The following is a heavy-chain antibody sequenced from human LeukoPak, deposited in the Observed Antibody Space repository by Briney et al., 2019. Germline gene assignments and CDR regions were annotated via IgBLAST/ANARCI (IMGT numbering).Heavy chain of an antibody. CDR1: GFTFSSYC. Sequence: KAGGSLSLACAASGFTFSSYCMSWVRQAPGKGLEWVANIKQDESEKYYVDSVKGRFTISRDNAKNSLYLQMNSLRAEDTAVYYCARDKIAGPPKLDSWGQGTLVTVSS. J-gene: IGHJ4*02. V-gene: IGHV3-7*01. CDR2: IKQDESEK. CDR3: ARDKIAGPPKLDS.